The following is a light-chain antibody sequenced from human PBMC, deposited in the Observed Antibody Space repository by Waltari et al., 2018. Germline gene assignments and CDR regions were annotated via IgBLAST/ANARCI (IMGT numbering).Light chain of an antibody. V-gene: IGKV3-11*01. J-gene: IGKJ1*01. Sequence: EIVLTQSPATLSFSLGERDTLSCRASQSIVSDLGWYQQKPGQAPRLLIYDASKRVTGISGRFSGSGSGTDFTLTISNVQPEDFAVYYCQQHSELPRTFGQGTKVDLK. CDR1: QSIVSD. CDR3: QQHSELPRT. CDR2: DAS.